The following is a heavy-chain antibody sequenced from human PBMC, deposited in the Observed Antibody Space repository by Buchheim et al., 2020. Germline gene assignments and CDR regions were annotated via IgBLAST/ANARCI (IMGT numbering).Heavy chain of an antibody. CDR1: GFTFSSYA. J-gene: IGHJ4*02. D-gene: IGHD4-17*01. CDR3: ARRGLYGDYYKYFAY. CDR2: ISGSGGTT. Sequence: EVQLLESGGGLVQPGGSLRLSCAASGFTFSSYAMTWVRQGPGKGLEWVSVISGSGGTTYYADSVKGRFTISRDNSKNTLYLQMSSRRADDTAVYYCARRGLYGDYYKYFAYWGQGTL. V-gene: IGHV3-23*01.